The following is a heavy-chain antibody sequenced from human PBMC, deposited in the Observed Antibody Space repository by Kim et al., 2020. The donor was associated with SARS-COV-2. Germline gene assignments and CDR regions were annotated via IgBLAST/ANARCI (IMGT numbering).Heavy chain of an antibody. CDR3: TGSDF. Sequence: GGSLRLSCTVSGFTFGDSWMAWVRQPPGKGLEWVATINPDGSDKHYVDSLRGRFTISRDNAKSSLFLQMNNLIAEDTAVFFCTGSDFWGQGTLVSVSS. V-gene: IGHV3-7*01. CDR1: GFTFGDSW. J-gene: IGHJ4*02. CDR2: INPDGSDK.